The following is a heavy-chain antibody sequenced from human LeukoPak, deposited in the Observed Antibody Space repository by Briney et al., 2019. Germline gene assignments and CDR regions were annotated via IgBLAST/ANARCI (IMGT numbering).Heavy chain of an antibody. CDR1: GFTFTNYA. CDR3: GKATGTLGN. CDR2: ISASGVMT. V-gene: IGHV3-23*01. Sequence: GGSLRLSCAASGFTFTNYAMTWVRQAPGKGLEWVSSISASGVMTYYADSVKGRFTVSRDNSKNTLYLQMDSLTADDTAIYYCGKATGTLGNWGQGTLVTVSS. J-gene: IGHJ4*02. D-gene: IGHD1-1*01.